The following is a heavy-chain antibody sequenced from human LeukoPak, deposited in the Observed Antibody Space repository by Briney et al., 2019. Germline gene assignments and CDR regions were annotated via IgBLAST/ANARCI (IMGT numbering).Heavy chain of an antibody. CDR1: GFTFSSYG. D-gene: IGHD6-13*01. J-gene: IGHJ4*02. Sequence: GGSLRLSCATSGFTFSSYGMHWVRQAPGKGLEWVAVTSYDGSNKYYADSVKGRFTISRDNSKNTLYLQMNSLRAEDTAVYYCAKDREEEQLVPQALAYWGQGTLVTVSS. CDR2: TSYDGSNK. V-gene: IGHV3-30*18. CDR3: AKDREEEQLVPQALAY.